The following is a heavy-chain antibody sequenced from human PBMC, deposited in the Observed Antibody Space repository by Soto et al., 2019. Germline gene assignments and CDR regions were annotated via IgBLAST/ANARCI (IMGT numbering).Heavy chain of an antibody. V-gene: IGHV4-34*01. D-gene: IGHD3-3*01. Sequence: ASETLSLTWAVYGGSFSGYYWSWIRQPQRKGLEWIGEINHRGSTNYNPSLKSRVTISVDTSKNQFSLKLSSGTAADTAVYYCARFRAQVLKYDCWSGPELTIFDYWGQGTLVTVSS. J-gene: IGHJ4*02. CDR2: INHRGST. CDR1: GGSFSGYY. CDR3: ARFRAQVLKYDCWSGPELTIFDY.